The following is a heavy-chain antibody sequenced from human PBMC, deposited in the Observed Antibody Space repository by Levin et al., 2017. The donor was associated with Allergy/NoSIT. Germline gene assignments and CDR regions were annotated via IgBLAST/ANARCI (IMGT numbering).Heavy chain of an antibody. Sequence: PGGSLRLSCAASGFAFSTYTMNWVRQAPGKGLEWISKISSGSTTIDYADSVKGRFTTSRDNARDSLYLQMNSLRDEDTAVYFCARMKRNMLHGLDIWGEGTRVTVAS. CDR3: ARMKRNMLHGLDI. CDR2: ISSGSTTI. J-gene: IGHJ3*02. D-gene: IGHD3-16*01. V-gene: IGHV3-48*02. CDR1: GFAFSTYT.